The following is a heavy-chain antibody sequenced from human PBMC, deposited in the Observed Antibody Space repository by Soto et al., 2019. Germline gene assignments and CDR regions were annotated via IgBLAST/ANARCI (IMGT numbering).Heavy chain of an antibody. J-gene: IGHJ6*02. CDR3: AKDYYGSGSYYNGLNGLYYYYYGMDV. Sequence: PGGSLRLSCAASGFTFSSYAMSWVRQAPGKGLEWVSAISGSGGSTYYADSVKGRFTISRDNSKNTLYLQMNSLRAEDTAVYYCAKDYYGSGSYYNGLNGLYYYYYGMDVWGQGTTVTVSS. CDR1: GFTFSSYA. CDR2: ISGSGGST. V-gene: IGHV3-23*01. D-gene: IGHD3-10*01.